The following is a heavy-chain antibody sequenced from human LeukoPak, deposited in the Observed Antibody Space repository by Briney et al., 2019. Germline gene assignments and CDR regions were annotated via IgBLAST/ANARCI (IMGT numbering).Heavy chain of an antibody. CDR1: GFTVSSNY. CDR2: IYSGGSA. Sequence: GGSLRLSCAASGFTVSSNYMSWVRQAPGKGLEWVSVIYSGGSAYYADSVKGRFTISRDNSKNTLYLQMNSLRAEDTAAYYCARGPYYDILTGYSLGMDVWGQGTTVTVSS. J-gene: IGHJ6*02. CDR3: ARGPYYDILTGYSLGMDV. D-gene: IGHD3-9*01. V-gene: IGHV3-66*01.